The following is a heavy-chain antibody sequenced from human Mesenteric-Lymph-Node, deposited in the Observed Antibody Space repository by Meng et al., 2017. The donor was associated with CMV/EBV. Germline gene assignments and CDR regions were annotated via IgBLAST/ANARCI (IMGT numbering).Heavy chain of an antibody. V-gene: IGHV4-34*01. J-gene: IGHJ5*02. Sequence: SETLSLTCAVYGGSFSGYYWSWIRQPPGKGLEWIGEINHSGSTNYNPSLKSRVTISVDTSKNQFSLKLSSVTAADTAVYYSARAPGAARGIKCDPWGQGTLVTVSS. CDR3: ARAPGAARGIKCDP. D-gene: IGHD2-15*01. CDR2: INHSGST. CDR1: GGSFSGYY.